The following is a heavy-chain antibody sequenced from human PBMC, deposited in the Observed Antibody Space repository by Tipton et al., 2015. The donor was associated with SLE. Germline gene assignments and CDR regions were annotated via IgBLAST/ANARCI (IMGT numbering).Heavy chain of an antibody. V-gene: IGHV4-59*01. Sequence: TLSLTCTVSGGSISSYYCSWIRQPPGKGLEWIGYIYYSGSTNYNPSLKSRVTISVDTSKNQFSLKLSSVTAADTAVYYCAREEYSSGWTEVHWFDPWGQGTLVTVSS. CDR2: IYYSGST. CDR3: AREEYSSGWTEVHWFDP. D-gene: IGHD6-19*01. J-gene: IGHJ5*02. CDR1: GGSISSYY.